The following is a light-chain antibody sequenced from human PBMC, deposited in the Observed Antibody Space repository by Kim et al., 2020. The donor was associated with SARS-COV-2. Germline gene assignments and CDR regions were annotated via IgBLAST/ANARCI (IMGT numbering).Light chain of an antibody. CDR3: GTWVNSHAGV. Sequence: PEPQGTTSHAAYTTLNREESVSWCKRTPGKTPKLITFANDTRPSGVPDRVSGSKSRKSASLAVSRLQTVDEAEYYCGTWVNSHAGVSGEGTKMTVL. CDR2: AND. J-gene: IGLJ3*02. CDR1: TTLNREES. V-gene: IGLV1-51*02.